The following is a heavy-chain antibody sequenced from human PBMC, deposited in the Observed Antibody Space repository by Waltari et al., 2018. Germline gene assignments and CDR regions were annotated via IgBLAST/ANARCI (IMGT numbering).Heavy chain of an antibody. Sequence: EVQLVESGGVLVQPGGSLRLSCAASGFTFSSYWMHWVRQAPGKGLVWVSRINSDGRARAYADSVKGRFTISRDNAKNTLNLQMNSLRAEDTAVYYCVRAPSRWHEHGFYYYGLDVWGQGTTVTVSS. CDR2: INSDGRAR. V-gene: IGHV3-74*01. D-gene: IGHD6-13*01. CDR1: GFTFSSYW. J-gene: IGHJ6*02. CDR3: VRAPSRWHEHGFYYYGLDV.